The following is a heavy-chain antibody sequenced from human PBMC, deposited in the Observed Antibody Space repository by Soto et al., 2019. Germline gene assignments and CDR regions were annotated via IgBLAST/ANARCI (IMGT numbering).Heavy chain of an antibody. CDR3: VGGQYYFDY. Sequence: QVQLVESGGGVVQPGRSLRLSCAASGFPFSSYGMHWVREAPGKGLEWVAVISYDGSNKYYADSVKGRFTISRDNSASTLYLHMNRLRPEDTALYYCVGGQYYFDYRGQGTLVTVSP. J-gene: IGHJ4*02. CDR2: ISYDGSNK. D-gene: IGHD3-10*01. CDR1: GFPFSSYG. V-gene: IGHV3-30*03.